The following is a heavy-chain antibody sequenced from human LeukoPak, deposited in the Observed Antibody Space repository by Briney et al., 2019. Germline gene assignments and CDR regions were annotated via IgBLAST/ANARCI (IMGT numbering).Heavy chain of an antibody. V-gene: IGHV1-3*01. CDR1: GYTFTSYA. Sequence: ASVKVSCKASGYTFTSYAIHWVRQAPGQKLEWMGWISAGNGNTKYSQNFQGRVTFISNTSATTAFMELSSLRSEDAAVYYCARDSGSGNNDYWGQGTLVTVSS. J-gene: IGHJ4*02. CDR2: ISAGNGNT. CDR3: ARDSGSGNNDY. D-gene: IGHD1-26*01.